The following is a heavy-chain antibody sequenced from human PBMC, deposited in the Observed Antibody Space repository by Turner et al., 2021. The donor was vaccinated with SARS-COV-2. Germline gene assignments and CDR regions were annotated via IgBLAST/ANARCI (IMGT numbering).Heavy chain of an antibody. D-gene: IGHD5-18*01. J-gene: IGHJ6*02. CDR3: ARLMDTAMDYYGTDV. CDR1: GGSISRSSYY. V-gene: IGHV4-39*01. Sequence: QLHLQESGPGLVKPSETLSLTCTVSGGSISRSSYYWGWIRQPPGKGLEWIGNIYYSGSAYYNPSLKSRVTISVDPSKNQFSLKLTSVTAADTAVYYCARLMDTAMDYYGTDVWGQGTTVTVSS. CDR2: IYYSGSA.